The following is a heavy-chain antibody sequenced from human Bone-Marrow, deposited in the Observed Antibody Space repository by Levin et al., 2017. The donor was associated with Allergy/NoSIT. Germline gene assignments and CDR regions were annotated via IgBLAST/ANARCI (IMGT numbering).Heavy chain of an antibody. CDR1: GFTFSDYY. J-gene: IGHJ3*02. CDR3: ARDSWFGELLGAFDI. Sequence: GESLKISCAASGFTFSDYYMSWIRQAPGKGLEWVSYISSSSSYTNYADSVKGRFTISRDNAKNSLYLQMNSLRAEDTAVYYCARDSWFGELLGAFDIWGQGTMVTVSS. CDR2: ISSSSSYT. V-gene: IGHV3-11*05. D-gene: IGHD3-10*01.